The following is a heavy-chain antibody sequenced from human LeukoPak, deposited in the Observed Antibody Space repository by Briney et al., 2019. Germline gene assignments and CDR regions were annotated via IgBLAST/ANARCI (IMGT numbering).Heavy chain of an antibody. D-gene: IGHD3-22*01. CDR2: IYYSGST. V-gene: IGHV4-39*07. Sequence: PSETLSLTCTVSGGSISSYYWGWIRQPPGMGLEWIGTIYYSGSTYYNSSLKSRVTISVDTSRNQFSLKLSSVTAADTAVYYCARSYFYDSSGLLWGQGTMVTVSS. CDR3: ARSYFYDSSGLL. CDR1: GGSISSYY. J-gene: IGHJ3*01.